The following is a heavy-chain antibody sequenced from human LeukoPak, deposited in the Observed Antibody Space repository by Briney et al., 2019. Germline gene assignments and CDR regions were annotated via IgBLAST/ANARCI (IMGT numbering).Heavy chain of an antibody. CDR1: GYTFTSYG. CDR2: ISAYNGNT. D-gene: IGHD1-26*01. V-gene: IGHV1-18*01. CDR3: ARDYLGGSWDY. J-gene: IGHJ4*02. Sequence: GASXXVSCKASGYTFTSYGISWVRQAPGQGLEWMGWISAYNGNTNYAQKLQGRVTMTTDTYTSTAYMELRSLRSDDTAVYYCARDYLGGSWDYWGQGTLVTVSS.